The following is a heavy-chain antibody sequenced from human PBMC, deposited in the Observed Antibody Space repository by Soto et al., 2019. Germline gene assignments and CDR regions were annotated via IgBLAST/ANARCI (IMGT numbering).Heavy chain of an antibody. Sequence: GGSLRLSCAASGFTFSSYSMNWVRQAPGKGLEWVSSISSSSSYIYYADSVKGRFTISRDNAKNSLYLQMNSLRAEDTAVYYCATRPGGSYGHGYWGQGTLVTVSS. J-gene: IGHJ4*02. CDR1: GFTFSSYS. CDR2: ISSSSSYI. D-gene: IGHD1-26*01. CDR3: ATRPGGSYGHGY. V-gene: IGHV3-21*01.